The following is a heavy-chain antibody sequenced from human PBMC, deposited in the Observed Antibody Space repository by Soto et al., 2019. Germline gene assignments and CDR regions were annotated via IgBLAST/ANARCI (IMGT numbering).Heavy chain of an antibody. D-gene: IGHD1-1*01. V-gene: IGHV3-30*18. CDR3: AKETIQVGGPNYFDY. Sequence: QVQLVESGGGVVQPGASLRLSCEASGFDFSRYGMHWVRQAPGMGLEWVAVISWDGLAQYYADSVKGRFTISRDNSQSTLYLQMNSLRTEDTAIYYCAKETIQVGGPNYFDYWGQGALVTVSS. CDR2: ISWDGLAQ. CDR1: GFDFSRYG. J-gene: IGHJ4*02.